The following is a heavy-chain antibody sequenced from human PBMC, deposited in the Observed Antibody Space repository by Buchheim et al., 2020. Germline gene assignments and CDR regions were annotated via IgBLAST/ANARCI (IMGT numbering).Heavy chain of an antibody. CDR1: DFEFNRVH. Sequence: EAQLVEAGGGLVQPGGSLRISCAASDFEFNRVHMTWVRQAPGKGLEWVAFITSGGFTTYYADSLEGRFTISRDNAENSLFLQMNSLRAEDTGVYYCARDFSGWYYFDLWGQGT. CDR3: ARDFSGWYYFDL. D-gene: IGHD6-19*01. J-gene: IGHJ4*02. CDR2: ITSGGFTT. V-gene: IGHV3-48*03.